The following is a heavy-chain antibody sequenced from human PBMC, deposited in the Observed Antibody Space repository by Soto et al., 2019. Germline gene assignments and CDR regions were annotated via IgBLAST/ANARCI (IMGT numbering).Heavy chain of an antibody. D-gene: IGHD2-21*02. CDR3: ARLGYCGGDCYSHYFDY. CDR1: GYTFTSYG. Sequence: GAGVKVSCQASGYTFTSYGISCVRQAPGQGLEWMGWISAYNGNTNYAQKLQGRVTMTTDTSTSTAYMELRSLRSDDTAVYYCARLGYCGGDCYSHYFDYWGQGTLVTVSS. V-gene: IGHV1-18*04. J-gene: IGHJ4*02. CDR2: ISAYNGNT.